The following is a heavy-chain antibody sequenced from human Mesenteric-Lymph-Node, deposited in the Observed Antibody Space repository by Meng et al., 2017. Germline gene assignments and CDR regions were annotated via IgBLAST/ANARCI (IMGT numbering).Heavy chain of an antibody. CDR2: IYYTGST. CDR1: GVSCSSGDYS. D-gene: IGHD2-15*01. Sequence: PGAGCLKLRCTLSLPCTAAGVSCSSGDYSVSCIRHPPGKGREWIGYIYYTGSTYYNPSLKSRVIISVDTSKNQFSLKLNSVTAADTAVYYCARVGGCSGGGCYHRLFDYWGQGTLVTVSS. CDR3: ARVGGCSGGGCYHRLFDY. J-gene: IGHJ4*02. V-gene: IGHV4-30-4*02.